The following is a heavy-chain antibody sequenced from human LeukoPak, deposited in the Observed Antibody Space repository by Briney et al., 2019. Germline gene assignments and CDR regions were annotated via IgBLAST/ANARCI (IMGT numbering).Heavy chain of an antibody. V-gene: IGHV4-39*01. CDR3: ARMVRGEGYYYYYYVDV. CDR2: IFYSGST. J-gene: IGHJ6*03. D-gene: IGHD3-10*01. CDR1: GGSISSSSY. Sequence: PETLSLTCTVSGGSISSSSYWGWIRQPPGKGLEWIGSIFYSGSTYYNPSLKSRVTIPVDTSKNQFSLKLTSVTAADTAVYYCARMVRGEGYYYYYYVDVWGKGTTVTISS.